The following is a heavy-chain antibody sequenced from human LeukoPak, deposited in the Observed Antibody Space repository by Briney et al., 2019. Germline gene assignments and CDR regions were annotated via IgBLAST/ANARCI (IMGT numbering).Heavy chain of an antibody. CDR3: ARGVSDYSYFARYYFDY. Sequence: SETLSLTCTVSGDSITSSSYYWGWIRQPPGKGLEWIGSIYYSGSTYYTPSLKSRVIISVDTSKNQFSLKLSSVTAADTAVYYCARGVSDYSYFARYYFDYWGQGTLVTVSS. CDR1: GDSITSSSYY. CDR2: IYYSGST. J-gene: IGHJ4*02. D-gene: IGHD4-11*01. V-gene: IGHV4-39*01.